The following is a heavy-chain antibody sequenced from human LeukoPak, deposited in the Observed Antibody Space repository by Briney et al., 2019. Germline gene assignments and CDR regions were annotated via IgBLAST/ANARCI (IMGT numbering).Heavy chain of an antibody. D-gene: IGHD3-3*01. CDR2: ISGTSGVA. V-gene: IGHV3-23*01. J-gene: IGHJ5*02. CDR1: GVTFDTFA. Sequence: GGSLRLSCAASGVTFDTFAMSWVGQPPGKGVEGVSGISGTSGVAYYAASVKGPFSIYRHHSNNTLYLQIHRPTVEHPSIYYCAGSGILEWGGFDPWGQGSLVTVSS. CDR3: AGSGILEWGGFDP.